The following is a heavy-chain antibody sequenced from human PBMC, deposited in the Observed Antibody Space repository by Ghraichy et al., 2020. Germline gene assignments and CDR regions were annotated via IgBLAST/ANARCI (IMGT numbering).Heavy chain of an antibody. CDR2: IYYSGST. J-gene: IGHJ4*02. D-gene: IGHD3-10*01. Sequence: SETLSLTCTVSGGSISSYYWSWIRQPPGKGLEWIGYIYYSGSTNYNPSLKSRVTISVDTSKNQFSLKLSSVTAADTAVYYCARGRGSGVIDYWGQGTLVTVSS. CDR3: ARGRGSGVIDY. CDR1: GGSISSYY. V-gene: IGHV4-59*01.